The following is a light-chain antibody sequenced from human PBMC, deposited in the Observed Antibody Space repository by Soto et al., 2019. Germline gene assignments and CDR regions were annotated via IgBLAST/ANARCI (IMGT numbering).Light chain of an antibody. CDR1: SSVVGGHNH. Sequence: QSALTQPASVSGSPGQSITFSCTGPSSVVGGHNHVYWYQQHPGKAPKLIIYDVINRPSEVSNRFSCSKSGNTASLTISGLQAEDEADYYCSSYRNIGVFGGGTKVTVL. V-gene: IGLV2-14*01. J-gene: IGLJ2*01. CDR2: DVI. CDR3: SSYRNIGV.